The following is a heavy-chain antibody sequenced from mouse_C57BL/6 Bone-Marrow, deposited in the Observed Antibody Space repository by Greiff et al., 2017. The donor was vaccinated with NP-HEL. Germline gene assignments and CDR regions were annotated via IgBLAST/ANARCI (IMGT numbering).Heavy chain of an antibody. J-gene: IGHJ4*01. Sequence: QVQLQQPGAELVMPAASVKLSCKASGYTFTSYWMHWVKQRPGQGLEWIGEIDPSDSYTNYNQKFKGKSTLTVDKSSSTAYMQLSSLTSEDSAVYYCARGGNLAQATMDYWGQGTSVTVSS. CDR3: ARGGNLAQATMDY. CDR2: IDPSDSYT. V-gene: IGHV1-69*01. D-gene: IGHD3-2*02. CDR1: GYTFTSYW.